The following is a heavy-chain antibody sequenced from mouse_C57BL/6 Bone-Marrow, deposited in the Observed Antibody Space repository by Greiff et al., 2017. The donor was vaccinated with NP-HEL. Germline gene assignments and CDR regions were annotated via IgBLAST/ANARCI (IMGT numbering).Heavy chain of an antibody. Sequence: EVQRVEPGGGLVQPGGSLKLSCAASGIDFSRYWLSWVRRAPGKGLEWIGEINPDSSTINYAPSLKDKFIISRDNAKNTLYLQMSKVRSEDTALYYCARDYDVYSYWYFDVWGTGTTVTVSS. D-gene: IGHD2-3*01. CDR3: ARDYDVYSYWYFDV. CDR2: INPDSSTI. V-gene: IGHV4-1*01. J-gene: IGHJ1*03. CDR1: GIDFSRYW.